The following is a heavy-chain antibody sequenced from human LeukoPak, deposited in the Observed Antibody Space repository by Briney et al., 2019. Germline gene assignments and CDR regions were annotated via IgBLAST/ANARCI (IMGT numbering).Heavy chain of an antibody. CDR3: ARHHGATLYFDY. CDR1: GGSFSGYY. V-gene: IGHV4-59*08. J-gene: IGHJ4*02. D-gene: IGHD1-26*01. CDR2: IYYSGST. Sequence: SETLSLTCAVYGGSFSGYYWSWIRQPPGKGLEWIGYIYYSGSTNYNPSLKSRVTISVDTSKNQFSLKLSSVTAADTAVYYCARHHGATLYFDYWGQGTLVTVSS.